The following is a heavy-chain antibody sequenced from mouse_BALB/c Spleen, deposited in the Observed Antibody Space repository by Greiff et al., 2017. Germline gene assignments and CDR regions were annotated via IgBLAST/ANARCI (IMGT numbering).Heavy chain of an antibody. V-gene: IGHV5-6-5*01. CDR3: ARGIYYGSSYDYFDY. J-gene: IGHJ2*01. CDR2: ISSGGST. CDR1: GFTFSSYA. D-gene: IGHD1-1*01. Sequence: EVNVVESGGGLVKPGGSLKLSCAASGFTFSSYAMSWVRQTPEKRLEWVASISSGGSTYYPDSVKGRFTISRDNARNILYLQMSSLRSEDTAMYYCARGIYYGSSYDYFDYWGQGTTLTVSS.